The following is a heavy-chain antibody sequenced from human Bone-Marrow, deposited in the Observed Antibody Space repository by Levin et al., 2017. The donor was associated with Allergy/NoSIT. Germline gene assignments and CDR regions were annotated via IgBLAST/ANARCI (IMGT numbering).Heavy chain of an antibody. Sequence: SQTLSLTCTVSGGSVSSGSYYWSWIRQPPGKGLEWIGYIYYSGSTNYNPSLKSRVTISVDTSKNQFSLKLSSVTAADTAVYYCATGRGDWRFDYWGQGTLVTVSS. J-gene: IGHJ4*02. D-gene: IGHD2-15*01. V-gene: IGHV4-61*01. CDR2: IYYSGST. CDR3: ATGRGDWRFDY. CDR1: GGSVSSGSYY.